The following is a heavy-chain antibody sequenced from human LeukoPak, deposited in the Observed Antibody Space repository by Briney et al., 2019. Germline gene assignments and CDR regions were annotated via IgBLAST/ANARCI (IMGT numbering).Heavy chain of an antibody. Sequence: QPEGSLRLSCAGSGFTFSDFWMTWVRQTPGKGLEWVANIKEDGTEKNLVDSVKGRFTISRDNTKNLLFLEMNNLRGDDTAIYYCVRESRPGGAMGLYHNLGYWGQGTLVAVSS. D-gene: IGHD1-1*01. CDR2: IKEDGTEK. CDR3: VRESRPGGAMGLYHNLGY. V-gene: IGHV3-7*01. J-gene: IGHJ4*02. CDR1: GFTFSDFW.